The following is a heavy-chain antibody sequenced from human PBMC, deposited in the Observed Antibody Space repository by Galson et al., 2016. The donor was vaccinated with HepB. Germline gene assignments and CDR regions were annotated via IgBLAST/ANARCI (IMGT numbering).Heavy chain of an antibody. J-gene: IGHJ2*01. V-gene: IGHV4-39*07. Sequence: ETLSLTCAVSADSIDTTSYSWGWVRQPPGGGLEWIGSLHNSGTTSFNPSLKSRVTISADTSKKKFSLTLTSVPAADTAVYYCARPKFSGRFHIWHFDLWGRGTLVTVSS. CDR1: ADSIDTTSYS. D-gene: IGHD1-26*01. CDR3: ARPKFSGRFHIWHFDL. CDR2: LHNSGTT.